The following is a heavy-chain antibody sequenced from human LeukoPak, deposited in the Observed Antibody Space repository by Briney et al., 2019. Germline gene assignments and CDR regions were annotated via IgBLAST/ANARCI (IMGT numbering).Heavy chain of an antibody. J-gene: IGHJ4*02. Sequence: GGSLRPSCAASGFTFSSYAMHWVRQAPGKGLEWVAVISYDGSNKYYADSVKGRFTISRDNSKNTLYLQMNSLRAEDTAVYYCARDGYYGSGSYYNVPTLYFDYWGQGTLVTVSS. CDR3: ARDGYYGSGSYYNVPTLYFDY. D-gene: IGHD3-10*01. CDR1: GFTFSSYA. CDR2: ISYDGSNK. V-gene: IGHV3-30*04.